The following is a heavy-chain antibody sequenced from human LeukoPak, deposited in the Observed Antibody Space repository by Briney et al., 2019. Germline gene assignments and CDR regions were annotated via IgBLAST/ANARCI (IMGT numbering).Heavy chain of an antibody. D-gene: IGHD3-16*02. CDR1: GDSISSYY. J-gene: IGHJ6*02. Sequence: SETLSLTCTVSGDSISSYYWSWIRQPAGKGLEWIGRMYVSGSTNYNPSLKSRVTMSVDTSKNQFSLKMTSVTAADTAVFYCARHYVDIRTVGASYYYYGLDVWGQGTTVTVSS. CDR2: MYVSGST. V-gene: IGHV4-4*07. CDR3: ARHYVDIRTVGASYYYYGLDV.